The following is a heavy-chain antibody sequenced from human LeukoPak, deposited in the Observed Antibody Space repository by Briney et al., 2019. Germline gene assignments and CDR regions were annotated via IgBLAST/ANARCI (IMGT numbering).Heavy chain of an antibody. CDR1: GFTFSSYA. CDR3: ARDLQEAIAAREYYYYGMDV. V-gene: IGHV3-30*04. J-gene: IGHJ6*02. CDR2: ISYDGSNK. Sequence: GGSLRLSCVASGFTFSSYAMHWVRQAPGKGLEWVAVISYDGSNKYYADSVKGRFTISRDNSKNTLYLQMNSLRAEDTAVYYCARDLQEAIAAREYYYYGMDVWGQGTTVTVSS. D-gene: IGHD6-6*01.